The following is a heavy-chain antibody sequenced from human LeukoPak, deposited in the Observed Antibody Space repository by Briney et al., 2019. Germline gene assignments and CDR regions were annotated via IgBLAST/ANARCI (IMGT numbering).Heavy chain of an antibody. V-gene: IGHV1-18*01. D-gene: IGHD2-21*02. Sequence: ASVKVSCKASGYTFTSYGISWVRQAPGQGLEWMGWISAYNGNTNYAQKLQGRVTMTTDTSTSTAYMELRSLRSDDTAVYYCAKVAYCGGDCYSGMAFDIWGQGTMVTVSS. J-gene: IGHJ3*02. CDR1: GYTFTSYG. CDR3: AKVAYCGGDCYSGMAFDI. CDR2: ISAYNGNT.